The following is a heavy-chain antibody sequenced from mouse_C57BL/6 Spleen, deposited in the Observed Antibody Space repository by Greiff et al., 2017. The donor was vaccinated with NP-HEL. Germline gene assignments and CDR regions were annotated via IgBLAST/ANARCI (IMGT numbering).Heavy chain of an antibody. CDR3: ARGGGYDGYYVGAMDY. CDR2: IDPSDSYT. J-gene: IGHJ4*01. D-gene: IGHD2-3*01. V-gene: IGHV1-69*01. Sequence: QVQLQQPGAELVMPGASVKLSCKASGYTFTSYWMHWVKQRPGQGLEWIGEIDPSDSYTNYNQKFKGKSTLTVDKSSSTAYMQLSSLTSEDSAVYYCARGGGYDGYYVGAMDYWGQGTSVTVSS. CDR1: GYTFTSYW.